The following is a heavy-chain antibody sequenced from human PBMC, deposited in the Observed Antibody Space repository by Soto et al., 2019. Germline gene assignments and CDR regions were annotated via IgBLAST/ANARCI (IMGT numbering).Heavy chain of an antibody. V-gene: IGHV3-23*01. CDR3: AKLKGSLSWAPY. D-gene: IGHD6-13*01. J-gene: IGHJ4*02. CDR2: ISGSGGST. CDR1: GFTFSSYA. Sequence: GSLRLSCAASGFTFSSYAMSWVRQAPGKGLEWVSAISGSGGSTYYADSVKGRFTISRDNSKNTLYLQMNSLRAEDTAVYYCAKLKGSLSWAPYWGQGTLVTVSS.